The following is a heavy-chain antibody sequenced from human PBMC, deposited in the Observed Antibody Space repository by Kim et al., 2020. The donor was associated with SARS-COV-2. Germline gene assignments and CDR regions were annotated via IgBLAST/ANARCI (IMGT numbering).Heavy chain of an antibody. V-gene: IGHV4-34*01. CDR2: INHSGRA. J-gene: IGHJ4*02. Sequence: SETLSLTCAVYSGSFSDHPWNWIRQPPGKGLEWIGEINHSGRAKYNPSLESRVTLSVDTSKNQFSLRLTSVTAADTGVYYCARRPASLDWWGQGTRVTVSS. CDR1: SGSFSDHP. CDR3: ARRPASLDW.